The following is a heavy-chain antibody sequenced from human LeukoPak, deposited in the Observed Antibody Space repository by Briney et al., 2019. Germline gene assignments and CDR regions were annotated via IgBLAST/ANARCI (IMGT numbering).Heavy chain of an antibody. CDR3: ATGVVWVGATSHFDY. Sequence: ASVKVSCKVSGYTLTELSMHWVRQAPGKGLEWMGGFDPEDGETIYAQKFRGRVAMTEDTSTDTAYMELSSLRSEDTAVYYCATGVVWVGATSHFDYWGQGTLVTVSS. J-gene: IGHJ4*02. V-gene: IGHV1-24*01. CDR2: FDPEDGET. CDR1: GYTLTELS. D-gene: IGHD1-26*01.